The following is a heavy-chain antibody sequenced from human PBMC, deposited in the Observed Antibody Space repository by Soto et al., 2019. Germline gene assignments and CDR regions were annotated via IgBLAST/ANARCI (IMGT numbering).Heavy chain of an antibody. CDR1: GFSFSSFA. J-gene: IGHJ4*02. CDR2: ISDDGASI. D-gene: IGHD5-18*01. CDR3: ARENSVQAWLHHFDH. V-gene: IGHV3-48*03. Sequence: GSLRLSCEASGFSFSSFAMNWVRQAPGRGLEWVSYISDDGASIYYADSLKGRFTISRDNAKNSLSLQMNNLRAEDTAVYYCARENSVQAWLHHFDHWGLGTLVTVSS.